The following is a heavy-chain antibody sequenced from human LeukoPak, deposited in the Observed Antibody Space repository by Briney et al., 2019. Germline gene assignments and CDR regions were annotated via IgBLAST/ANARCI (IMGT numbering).Heavy chain of an antibody. D-gene: IGHD2-8*01. Sequence: PGGSLRLYCAASGFTFSSYSMNGVRQALGRGLEWVSSISSSSSNIYYADSVKGRFTISRDNAKNSLYLQMNSLRAEDTAVYYCARVYCTNGVCLDWGQGTLVTVSS. J-gene: IGHJ4*02. CDR3: ARVYCTNGVCLD. CDR2: ISSSSSNI. CDR1: GFTFSSYS. V-gene: IGHV3-21*01.